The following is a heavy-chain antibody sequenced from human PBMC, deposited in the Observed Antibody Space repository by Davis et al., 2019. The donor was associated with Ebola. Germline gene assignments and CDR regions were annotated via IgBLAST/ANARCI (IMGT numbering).Heavy chain of an antibody. CDR3: ARDLVQGVIFYYGMDV. D-gene: IGHD3-10*01. CDR2: ISSSGSTI. CDR1: GFTFGDYA. J-gene: IGHJ6*02. Sequence: GESLKISCTASGFTFGDYAMSWIRQAPGKGLEWVSYISSSGSTIYYADSVKGRFTISRDNAKNSLYLQMNSLRAEDTAVYYCARDLVQGVIFYYGMDVWGQGTTVTVSS. V-gene: IGHV3-11*01.